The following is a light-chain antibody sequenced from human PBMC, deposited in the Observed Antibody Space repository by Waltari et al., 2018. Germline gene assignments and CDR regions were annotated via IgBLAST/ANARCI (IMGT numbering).Light chain of an antibody. J-gene: IGKJ1*01. CDR2: MVS. CDR1: QSLLHSNGYTW. V-gene: IGKV2-28*01. Sequence: EIVMTHSPLSLPVTPGEPASVSCRYSQSLLHSNGYTWLDWYVQKPGESPQLLIYMVSNRASGVPDRFSGSGSGTDCTLEISRVEAEDVGVYYCMQARQTPWTFGQGTKVEIK. CDR3: MQARQTPWT.